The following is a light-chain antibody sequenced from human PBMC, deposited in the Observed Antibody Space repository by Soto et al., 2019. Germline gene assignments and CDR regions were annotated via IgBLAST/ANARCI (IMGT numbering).Light chain of an antibody. CDR3: QQYAKAPLT. V-gene: IGKV3-20*01. CDR2: GAS. Sequence: EIVMTQSPATLSVSPGERATLSCRASQIVNNNYLAWYQQKPGQAPRLVIYGASNRATGVPDRFSASGSGTDFTLTISRLEPEDFAVYYCQQYAKAPLTFGQGTKVDI. CDR1: QIVNNNY. J-gene: IGKJ1*01.